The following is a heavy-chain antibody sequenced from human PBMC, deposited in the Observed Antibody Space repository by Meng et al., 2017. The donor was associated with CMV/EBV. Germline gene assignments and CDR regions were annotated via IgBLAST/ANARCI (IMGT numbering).Heavy chain of an antibody. CDR2: ISSSGSTI. Sequence: GGSLRLSCAASGFTFSSYSMNWVRQAPGKGLEWVSYISSSGSTIYYADSVKGRFTISRDNAKNSLYLQMNSLRAEDTAVYYCARVRYYGSGSYTYYYYGMDVWGQGTTVTVSS. V-gene: IGHV3-48*04. J-gene: IGHJ6*02. CDR1: GFTFSSYS. D-gene: IGHD3-10*01. CDR3: ARVRYYGSGSYTYYYYGMDV.